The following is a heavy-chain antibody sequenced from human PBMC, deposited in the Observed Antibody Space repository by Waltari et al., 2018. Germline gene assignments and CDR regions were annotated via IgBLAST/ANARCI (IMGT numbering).Heavy chain of an antibody. V-gene: IGHV1-69*05. CDR3: GREGSCTKTTCLYYGMDV. Sequence: QVHLVQSGAVVKEPGSSVKVSCKAPGGAFSPYVISWVRQVPGQGLEWMGGYNPALGAANYAQKFQSRVTITTDESTSTGYMELSSLRSEETAVYYCGREGSCTKTTCLYYGMDVWGPGTTVTVSS. CDR2: YNPALGAA. D-gene: IGHD2-8*01. J-gene: IGHJ6*02. CDR1: GGAFSPYV.